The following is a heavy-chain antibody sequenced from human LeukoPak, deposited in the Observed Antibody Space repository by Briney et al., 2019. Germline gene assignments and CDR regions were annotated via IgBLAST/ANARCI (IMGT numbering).Heavy chain of an antibody. J-gene: IGHJ4*02. CDR2: TYYSGST. V-gene: IGHV4-39*07. CDR1: GGSISSSSYY. Sequence: SETLSLTCTVSGGSISSSSYYWGWIRQPPGKGLEWIGSTYYSGSTYYNPSLRSRVTISVDTSKNQFSLKLSSVTAADTAVYYCAREEYPRTFDYWGQGTLVTVSS. D-gene: IGHD6-6*01. CDR3: AREEYPRTFDY.